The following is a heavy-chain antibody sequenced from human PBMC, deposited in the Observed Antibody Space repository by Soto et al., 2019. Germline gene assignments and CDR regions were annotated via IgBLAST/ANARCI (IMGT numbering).Heavy chain of an antibody. Sequence: QVQLVESGGGVVQPGRSLRLSCAASGFTFSSYAMHWVRQAPGKGLEWVAVISYDGSNKYYADSVKGRFTISRDNSKNTLYLQMNSLRAEDTAVYYCAREGVGATVFDYWGQGTLVTVSS. D-gene: IGHD1-26*01. CDR2: ISYDGSNK. CDR3: AREGVGATVFDY. V-gene: IGHV3-30-3*01. J-gene: IGHJ4*02. CDR1: GFTFSSYA.